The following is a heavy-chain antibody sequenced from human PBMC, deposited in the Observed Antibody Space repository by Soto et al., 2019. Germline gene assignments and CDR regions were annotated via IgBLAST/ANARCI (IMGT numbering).Heavy chain of an antibody. D-gene: IGHD6-19*01. J-gene: IGHJ4*02. V-gene: IGHV4-31*03. CDR3: ARDLGSEQWFFDN. CDR1: GASVSGAGSY. Sequence: QVQLQESGPGLVKPSQTLSLTCLVSGASVSGAGSYCSWIRQHPGKGLEFIGYIHNSGSTYSNPSLENRVAMSIDTSKNQFSLRLSSVTAADSAVYFCARDLGSEQWFFDNWGQGILVPVSS. CDR2: IHNSGST.